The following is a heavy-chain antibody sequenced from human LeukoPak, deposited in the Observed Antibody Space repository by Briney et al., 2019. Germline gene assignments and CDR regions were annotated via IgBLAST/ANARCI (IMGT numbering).Heavy chain of an antibody. CDR3: AHSSVFDFWIGQYYFDY. Sequence: SGPTLVKSTQTLTLTCTFSGFSLSTSGVGVGWIRQPPGKALEWLALIYWNDDKRYSPSLKSRLTITKDTSKNQVALTMTSLDPLDTATYYCAHSSVFDFWIGQYYFDYWGQGTPVTVSS. D-gene: IGHD3-3*01. V-gene: IGHV2-5*01. CDR1: GFSLSTSGVG. J-gene: IGHJ4*02. CDR2: IYWNDDK.